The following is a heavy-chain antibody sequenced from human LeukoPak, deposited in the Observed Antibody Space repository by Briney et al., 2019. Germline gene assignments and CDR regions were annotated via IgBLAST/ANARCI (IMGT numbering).Heavy chain of an antibody. CDR1: GCTFSSYA. J-gene: IGHJ4*02. Sequence: GGSLRLSCAASGCTFSSYAMNWVRQAPGKGLEWVSTISGGGGSTYYADSVKGRFTISRDNSKNTLYLQVNSLRAEDTAVYYCAKGGKWDVTPFDYWGQGTLVTVSS. V-gene: IGHV3-23*01. CDR3: AKGGKWDVTPFDY. CDR2: ISGGGGST. D-gene: IGHD1-26*01.